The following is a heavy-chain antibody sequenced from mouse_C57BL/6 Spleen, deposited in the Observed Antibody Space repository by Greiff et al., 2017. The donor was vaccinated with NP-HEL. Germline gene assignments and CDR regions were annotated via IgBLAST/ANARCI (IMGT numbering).Heavy chain of an antibody. CDR1: GYSITSGYY. V-gene: IGHV3-6*01. Sequence: EVKLQESGPGLVKPSQSLSLTCSVTGYSITSGYYWYWIRQFPGNKLEWMGYISYDGSNNYNPSLKNRISITRDTSKNQSFLKLNSVTTEDTATYYCARGDDSHSYWYFDVWGTGTTVTVSS. CDR3: ARGDDSHSYWYFDV. D-gene: IGHD2-4*01. CDR2: ISYDGSN. J-gene: IGHJ1*03.